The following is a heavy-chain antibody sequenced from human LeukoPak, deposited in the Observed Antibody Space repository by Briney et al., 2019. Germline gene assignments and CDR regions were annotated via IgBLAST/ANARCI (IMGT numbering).Heavy chain of an antibody. CDR3: AREQPYYYDSSGYYTPFDY. CDR2: IYTNGST. D-gene: IGHD3-22*01. V-gene: IGHV4-61*02. CDR1: GGSISSGSYY. J-gene: IGHJ4*02. Sequence: SQTLSLTCTVSGGSISSGSYYWSWIRQPAGKGLEWIGRIYTNGSTNYNPSLKSRVTISVDTSKNQFSLKLSSVTAADTAVYYCAREQPYYYDSSGYYTPFDYWGQGTLVTVSS.